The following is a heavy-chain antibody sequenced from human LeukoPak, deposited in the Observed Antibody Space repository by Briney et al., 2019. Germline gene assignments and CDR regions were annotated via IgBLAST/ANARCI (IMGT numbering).Heavy chain of an antibody. CDR1: GYTFTCYY. CDR3: ARAKAYSGSPKGPYYFDY. D-gene: IGHD1-26*01. Sequence: ASVKASCKASGYTFTCYYMHWVRQAPGQGLEWMGCINPNSGGTNYAQKFQGRVTMTRDTSISTAYMELSRLRSDDTAVYYCARAKAYSGSPKGPYYFDYWGQGTLVTVSS. J-gene: IGHJ4*02. CDR2: INPNSGGT. V-gene: IGHV1-2*02.